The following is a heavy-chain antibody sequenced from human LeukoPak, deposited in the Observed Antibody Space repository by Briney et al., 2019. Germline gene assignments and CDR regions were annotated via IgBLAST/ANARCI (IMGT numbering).Heavy chain of an antibody. CDR3: ARDLDYYGSGSYSNPYY. J-gene: IGHJ4*02. CDR2: INPSGGST. V-gene: IGHV1-46*01. D-gene: IGHD3-10*01. Sequence: ASVKVSCKASGYTFTSYYLHWVRQATGQGLDWMGIINPSGGSTNYAQKFQGGVTKHRETSRSAVYMAVSGLRSEDRPVYYFARDLDYYGSGSYSNPYYWGQGTLVTVSS. CDR1: GYTFTSYY.